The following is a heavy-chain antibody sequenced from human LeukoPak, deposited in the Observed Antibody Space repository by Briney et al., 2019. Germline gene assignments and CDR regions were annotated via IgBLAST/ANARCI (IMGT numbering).Heavy chain of an antibody. CDR2: ISAYNGNT. CDR3: ARAPVLLWFGELLSLDY. Sequence: ASVKVSCKASGYTFTSYGISWVRQAPGQGLEWMGWISAYNGNTNYALKLQGRVTMTTDTSTSTAYMELRSLRSDDTAVYYCARAPVLLWFGELLSLDYWGQGTLVTVSS. CDR1: GYTFTSYG. J-gene: IGHJ4*02. D-gene: IGHD3-10*01. V-gene: IGHV1-18*04.